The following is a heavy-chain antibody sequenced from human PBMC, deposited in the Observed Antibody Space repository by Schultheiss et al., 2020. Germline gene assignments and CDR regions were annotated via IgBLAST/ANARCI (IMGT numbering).Heavy chain of an antibody. Sequence: SGPTLVKPTQTLTLTCTFSGFSLSTSGVGVGWIRQPPGKALEWLAVIYWNDDKRYMTSLKSRLTITKDTSKNQVVLTMTNMDPVDTATYYCAHRPSIAAAGTWNYWGQGTLVTVSA. D-gene: IGHD6-13*01. V-gene: IGHV2-5*01. J-gene: IGHJ4*02. CDR2: IYWNDDK. CDR1: GFSLSTSGVG. CDR3: AHRPSIAAAGTWNY.